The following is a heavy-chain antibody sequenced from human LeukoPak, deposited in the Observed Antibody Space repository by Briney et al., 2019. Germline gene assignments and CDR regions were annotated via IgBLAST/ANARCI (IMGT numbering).Heavy chain of an antibody. CDR1: GYTFTSYG. Sequence: ASVKVSCMASGYTFTSYGINWVRQAPGQGLEWMAWISVYTNYTNYAQEFQDRVTMTTDTSTSTAYMELRSLRSDDTAVYYCARDPTPTMYGDNNWFDPWGQGTLVIVSP. D-gene: IGHD2-21*02. J-gene: IGHJ5*02. V-gene: IGHV1-18*04. CDR2: ISVYTNYT. CDR3: ARDPTPTMYGDNNWFDP.